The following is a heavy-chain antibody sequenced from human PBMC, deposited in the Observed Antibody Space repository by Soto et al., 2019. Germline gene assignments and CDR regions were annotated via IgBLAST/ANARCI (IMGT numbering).Heavy chain of an antibody. CDR2: INPGNGNT. V-gene: IGHV1-3*01. D-gene: IGHD2-15*01. CDR3: AREQVVVATTPHWYFDL. J-gene: IGHJ2*01. CDR1: GYTFTNYA. Sequence: QVQLVQSGAEVKKPGASVKVSCKASGYTFTNYAMHWVRQAPGQRLEWMGWINPGNGNTKYSQKFQGRVTITRDTSASTAYMELSSLRSEDTAVYYCAREQVVVATTPHWYFDLWGRGTLVIVSS.